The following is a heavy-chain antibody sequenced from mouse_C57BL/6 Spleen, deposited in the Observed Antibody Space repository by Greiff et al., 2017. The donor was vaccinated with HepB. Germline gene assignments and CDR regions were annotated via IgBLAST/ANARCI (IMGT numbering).Heavy chain of an antibody. V-gene: IGHV3-6*01. Sequence: DVQLQESGPGLVKPSQSLSLTCSVTGYSITSGYYWNWIRQFPGNKLEWMGYISYDGSNNYNPSLKNRISITRDTSKNQFFLKLNSVTTEDTATYYCAGGLRLLRYWGQGTTLTVSS. J-gene: IGHJ2*01. CDR2: ISYDGSN. CDR3: AGGLRLLRY. CDR1: GYSITSGYY. D-gene: IGHD3-2*02.